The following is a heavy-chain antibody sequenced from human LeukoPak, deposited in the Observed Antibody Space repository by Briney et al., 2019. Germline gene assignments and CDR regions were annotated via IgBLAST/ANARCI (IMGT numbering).Heavy chain of an antibody. CDR3: ARDAEYYYGSGSYSSGIDV. CDR2: MYYSGST. CDR1: GGSINRAGYY. J-gene: IGHJ6*02. Sequence: SETLSLTCTVSGGSINRAGYYWSWIRQHPGKGLEWIGYMYYSGSTYYNPSLKSRVTISVDTSKNQFSLKLNSVTAADTAVYYCARDAEYYYGSGSYSSGIDVWGQGTTVTVSS. D-gene: IGHD3-10*01. V-gene: IGHV4-31*03.